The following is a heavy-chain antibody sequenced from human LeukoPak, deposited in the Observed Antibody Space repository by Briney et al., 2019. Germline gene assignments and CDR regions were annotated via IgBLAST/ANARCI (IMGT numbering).Heavy chain of an antibody. CDR1: GVSISSGGYY. CDR2: IYYSGST. V-gene: IGHV4-31*03. Sequence: PSETLSLTCTVSGVSISSGGYYWSWIRQHPGKGLEWIGYIYYSGSTYYNPSLKSRVTISVDTSKNQFSLKLSSVTAADTAVYYCARVSDYDYEWYFDFWGQGALVTVSS. J-gene: IGHJ4*02. CDR3: ARVSDYDYEWYFDF. D-gene: IGHD5-12*01.